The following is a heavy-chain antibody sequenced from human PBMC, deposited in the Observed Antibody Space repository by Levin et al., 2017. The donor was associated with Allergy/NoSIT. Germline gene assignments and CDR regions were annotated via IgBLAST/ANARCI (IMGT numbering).Heavy chain of an antibody. J-gene: IGHJ6*02. V-gene: IGHV3-15*01. Sequence: PGGSLRLSCAASGFTVSSPFSNAWMSWVRQATGQGLEWVGHIKSKFDGGTTDYAAPVKGSFTISRDDSKTMVYLQMNSLKSEDTGVYYCATDDGPHYGLDVWGHGTTVTVSS. CDR3: ATDDGPHYGLDV. CDR1: GFTVSSPFSNAW. CDR2: IKSKFDGGTT.